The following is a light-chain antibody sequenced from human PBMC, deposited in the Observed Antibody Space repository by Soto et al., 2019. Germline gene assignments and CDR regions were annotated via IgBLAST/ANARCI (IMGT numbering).Light chain of an antibody. V-gene: IGKV1-33*01. CDR1: HDVSHF. CDR3: PQYDNRPPLT. Sequence: DIQMTQSPSSLSASIGDRVTITCQASHDVSHFVSWYQQTPGKAPKLLIYNAENLATGVPSRFSGNGSETQFTLTITGLQPEDMATYYCPQYDNRPPLTFGGGTKVEIK. CDR2: NAE. J-gene: IGKJ4*01.